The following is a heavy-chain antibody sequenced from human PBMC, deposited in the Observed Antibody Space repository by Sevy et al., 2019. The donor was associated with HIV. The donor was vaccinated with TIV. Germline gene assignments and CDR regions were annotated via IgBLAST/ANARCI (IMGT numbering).Heavy chain of an antibody. V-gene: IGHV3-48*03. CDR1: GCTFSSYE. Sequence: GGSLRLSCAASGCTFSSYEMNWVRQAPGKGLEWVSYISNSGTTRSYSDSVRGRFTISRDNAGNSLYLQMKSLRAEDTAVYYCARDLPPSATTVAHFDYWRQGTLVTVSS. CDR3: ARDLPPSATTVAHFDY. D-gene: IGHD4-17*01. J-gene: IGHJ4*02. CDR2: ISNSGTTR.